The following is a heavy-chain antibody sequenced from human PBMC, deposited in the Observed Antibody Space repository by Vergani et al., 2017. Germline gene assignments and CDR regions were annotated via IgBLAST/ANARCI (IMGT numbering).Heavy chain of an antibody. Sequence: VQLVESGGGLVQPGGSLRLSCAASGFTVSSNYMSWVRQAPGKGLEWVAVISYDGSNKYYADSVKGRFTISRDNSKNTLYLQMNSLRAEDTAVYYCARGRQGGIVGAIGDYWGQGTLVTVSS. CDR1: GFTVSSNY. CDR2: ISYDGSNK. V-gene: IGHV3-30-3*01. D-gene: IGHD1-26*01. J-gene: IGHJ4*02. CDR3: ARGRQGGIVGAIGDY.